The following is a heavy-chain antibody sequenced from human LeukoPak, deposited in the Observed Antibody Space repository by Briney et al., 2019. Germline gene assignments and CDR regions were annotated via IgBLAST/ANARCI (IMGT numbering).Heavy chain of an antibody. D-gene: IGHD6-19*01. CDR1: GFTMSSYW. CDR3: ASRASSGWYYYYYYMDV. CDR2: IKQDGSEK. Sequence: GGSLRLSCAASGFTMSSYWMSWVRRDPGKGLEWVANIKQDGSEKYYVDSVKGRFTISRDNGKNSLYLQMNSLRAEDTAVYYCASRASSGWYYYYYYMDVWGKGTTVTVSS. J-gene: IGHJ6*03. V-gene: IGHV3-7*01.